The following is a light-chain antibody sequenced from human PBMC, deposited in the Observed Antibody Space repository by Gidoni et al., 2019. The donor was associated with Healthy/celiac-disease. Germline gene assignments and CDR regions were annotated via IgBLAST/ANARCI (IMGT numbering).Light chain of an antibody. J-gene: IGKJ1*01. CDR2: AAS. CDR3: QQSYSTPWT. CDR1: QSISSY. Sequence: QLITSPSSLSASVGDRVTITCRASQSISSYLNWYQQKPGKAPKLLIYAASSLQSGVPSRFSGSGSGTDFTLTISSLQPEDFATYYCQQSYSTPWTFGQGTKVEIK. V-gene: IGKV1-39*01.